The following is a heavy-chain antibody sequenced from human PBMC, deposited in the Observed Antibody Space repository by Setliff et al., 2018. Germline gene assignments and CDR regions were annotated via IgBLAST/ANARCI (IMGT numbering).Heavy chain of an antibody. CDR2: ISAYNGNI. CDR3: TTSRAPRVVLAADFDL. J-gene: IGHJ4*02. Sequence: ASVKVSCKASGYTFTSYGVSWVRQAPGQGLEWMGWISAYNGNINYAQKFQGRVTMTTDTSTNTAYMELRSLTSDDTAVYFCTTSRAPRVVLAADFDLWGQGTLVTVSS. V-gene: IGHV1-18*01. CDR1: GYTFTSYG. D-gene: IGHD2-21*01.